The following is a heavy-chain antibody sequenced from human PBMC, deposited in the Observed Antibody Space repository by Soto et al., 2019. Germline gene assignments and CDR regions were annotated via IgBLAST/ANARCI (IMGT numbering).Heavy chain of an antibody. V-gene: IGHV3-23*01. Sequence: EVQLLESGGGLVQPGGSLRLSCAASGFTFSSYAMSWVRQAPGKGLEWVSAISGSGGSTYYADSVKGRFTISRDNSKNTLYLQMDSLRGEETAVYYCAKDRGSPVGDYDSSGYTDYWGQGTLVTVSS. CDR1: GFTFSSYA. CDR2: ISGSGGST. CDR3: AKDRGSPVGDYDSSGYTDY. J-gene: IGHJ4*02. D-gene: IGHD3-22*01.